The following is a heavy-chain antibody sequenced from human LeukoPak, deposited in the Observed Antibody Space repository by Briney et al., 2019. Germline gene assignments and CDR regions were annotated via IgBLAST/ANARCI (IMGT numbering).Heavy chain of an antibody. V-gene: IGHV3-7*01. CDR1: GFTFSSYW. CDR2: MKQDGSEK. CDR3: ARASGGLHHLYYYYYYMES. D-gene: IGHD4-11*01. Sequence: GSLRLSCAASGFTFSSYWMSWVRQAPGKGLEWVANMKQDGSEKYYVDSVKGRFTISRDNAKNSLYLQMNSLRAEDTAVYYCARASGGLHHLYYYYYYMESGAKGPRSPSP. J-gene: IGHJ6*03.